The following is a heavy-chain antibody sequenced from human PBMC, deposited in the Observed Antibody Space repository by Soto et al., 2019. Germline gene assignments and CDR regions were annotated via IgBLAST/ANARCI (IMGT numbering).Heavy chain of an antibody. V-gene: IGHV3-74*01. J-gene: IGHJ6*02. CDR1: GFTFSTYW. D-gene: IGHD2-8*01. Sequence: EVQLVESGGGLVQPAGSLRLSCAASGFTFSTYWIHWVRQAPGKGLVWVSRINSDGSSTNYADSVKGRFTISRDNAKNTLFLQMNRLRAEDTAVYYCARDQWGGGRDMDVWGQGTTVTVSS. CDR3: ARDQWGGGRDMDV. CDR2: INSDGSST.